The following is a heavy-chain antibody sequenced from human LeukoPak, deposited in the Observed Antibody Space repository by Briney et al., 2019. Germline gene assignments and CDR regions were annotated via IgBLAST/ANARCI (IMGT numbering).Heavy chain of an antibody. V-gene: IGHV4-39*01. J-gene: IGHJ5*02. CDR1: GGSISSSTYY. Sequence: SETLSLTCTVSGGSISSSTYYWGWIRQPPGKGLEWIGIIYYSGSTYYNPSLKSRVTISVDTSKNQFSLKLSPVTAADTAVYYCARQVSDGYQLGNWFDPWGQGTLVTVSS. CDR3: ARQVSDGYQLGNWFDP. D-gene: IGHD5-24*01. CDR2: IYYSGST.